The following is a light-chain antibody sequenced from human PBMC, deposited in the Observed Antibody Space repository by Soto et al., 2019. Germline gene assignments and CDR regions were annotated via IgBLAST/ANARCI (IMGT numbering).Light chain of an antibody. CDR3: QSYDSSNQV. J-gene: IGLJ2*01. CDR2: EDN. CDR1: SGSIASYY. V-gene: IGLV6-57*01. Sequence: NFMLTQPHSVSASPGKTVTISCTRSSGSIASYYVQWYQQRPGSSPTTVIYEDNRRPSGVPDRFSGSIDSSSNSASLTISGLKTEDEADYYCQSYDSSNQVFGGGTKLTVL.